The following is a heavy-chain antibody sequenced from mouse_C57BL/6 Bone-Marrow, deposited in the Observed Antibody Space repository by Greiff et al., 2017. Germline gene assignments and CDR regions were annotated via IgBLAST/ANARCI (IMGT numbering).Heavy chain of an antibody. D-gene: IGHD3-2*02. Sequence: VQLKESGPELVKPGASVKISCKASGYSFTGYYMNWVKQSPEKSLEWIGEINPSTGGTTYNQKFKAKATLTVDKSSSTAYMQLKSLTSEDSAVYYCARRGGQLRPWFAYWGQGTLVTVSA. CDR1: GYSFTGYY. CDR3: ARRGGQLRPWFAY. J-gene: IGHJ3*01. V-gene: IGHV1-42*01. CDR2: INPSTGGT.